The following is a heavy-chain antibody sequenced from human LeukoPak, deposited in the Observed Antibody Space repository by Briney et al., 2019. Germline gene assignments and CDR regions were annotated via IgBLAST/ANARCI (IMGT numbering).Heavy chain of an antibody. CDR2: IIPILGIA. D-gene: IGHD6-19*01. Sequence: SVKVSCKASGGTFSSYAISWVRQAPGQGLEWLGRIIPILGIANYAQKFQGRVTITADKSTSTAYMELSSLRSEDTAVYYCARHPYVAVAGTVAFDIWGQGTMVTVSS. J-gene: IGHJ3*02. CDR3: ARHPYVAVAGTVAFDI. V-gene: IGHV1-69*04. CDR1: GGTFSSYA.